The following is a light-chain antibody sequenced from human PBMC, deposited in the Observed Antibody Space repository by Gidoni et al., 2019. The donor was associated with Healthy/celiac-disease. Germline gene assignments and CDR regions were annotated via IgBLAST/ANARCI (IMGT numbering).Light chain of an antibody. CDR1: KLGDKY. Sequence: SYELTQPPAGSVSPGQTASITCSGDKLGDKYACWYQQKPGQSPVLVIYQDSKRPSGIPERFSGSNSGNTATLTISGTQAMDEADYSCQAWDSSTAVFGGGTKLSVL. J-gene: IGLJ2*01. V-gene: IGLV3-1*01. CDR2: QDS. CDR3: QAWDSSTAV.